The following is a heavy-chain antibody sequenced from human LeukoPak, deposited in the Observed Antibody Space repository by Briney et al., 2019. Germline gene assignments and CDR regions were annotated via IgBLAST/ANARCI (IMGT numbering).Heavy chain of an antibody. D-gene: IGHD2-15*01. V-gene: IGHV3-23*01. CDR3: AKGGEYCSGGSCYSVEGGYFDY. J-gene: IGHJ4*02. CDR1: GFTFSSYS. CDR2: ISGSGGST. Sequence: GGSLRLSCAASGFTFSSYSMSWVRQAPGKGLEWVSAISGSGGSTYYADSVKGRFTISRDNSKNTLYLQMNSLRAEDTAVYYCAKGGEYCSGGSCYSVEGGYFDYWGQGTLVTVSS.